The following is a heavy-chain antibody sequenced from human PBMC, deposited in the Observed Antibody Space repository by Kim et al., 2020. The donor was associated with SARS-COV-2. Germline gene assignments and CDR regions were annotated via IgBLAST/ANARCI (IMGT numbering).Heavy chain of an antibody. CDR3: AKDRAAGIPDQH. J-gene: IGHJ1*01. Sequence: GGSLRLSCAASGFTFSSYGMHWVRQAPGKGLEWVAVISYDGSNKYYADSVKGRFTISRDNSKNTLYLQMNSLRAEDTAVYYCAKDRAAGIPDQHWGQGTL. V-gene: IGHV3-30*18. CDR2: ISYDGSNK. D-gene: IGHD6-13*01. CDR1: GFTFSSYG.